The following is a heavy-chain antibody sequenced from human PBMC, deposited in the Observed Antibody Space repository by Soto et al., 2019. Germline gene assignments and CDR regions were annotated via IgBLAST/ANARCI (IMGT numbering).Heavy chain of an antibody. CDR2: IYYSGST. D-gene: IGHD6-13*01. CDR3: ARRYLTSSPDY. J-gene: IGHJ4*02. Sequence: QLQLQESGPGLVKPSETLSLTCTVSGGSISSSSYYWGWIRQPPGKGLEWIGSIYYSGSTYYKPSLKSRVTISVDTSKNQFSLKLSSVTAADTAVYYCARRYLTSSPDYWGQGTLVTVAS. V-gene: IGHV4-39*01. CDR1: GGSISSSSYY.